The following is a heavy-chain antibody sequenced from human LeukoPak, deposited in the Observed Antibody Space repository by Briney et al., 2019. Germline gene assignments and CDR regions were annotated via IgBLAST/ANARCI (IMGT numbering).Heavy chain of an antibody. D-gene: IGHD2-21*02. J-gene: IGHJ4*02. Sequence: SETLSLTCTVSGGSISSGGYYWSWIRQHPGKGLEWIGYIYYSGSTYYNPSLKSRVTISVDTSKNQFSLKLSSVTAADTAVYYCARENCGGDCSPPGLYYFDYWGQGTLVTVSS. CDR2: IYYSGST. V-gene: IGHV4-31*03. CDR3: ARENCGGDCSPPGLYYFDY. CDR1: GGSISSGGYY.